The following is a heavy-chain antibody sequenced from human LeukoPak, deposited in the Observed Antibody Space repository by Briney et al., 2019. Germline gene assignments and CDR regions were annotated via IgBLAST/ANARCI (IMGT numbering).Heavy chain of an antibody. CDR2: IYSGGST. D-gene: IGHD3-10*01. J-gene: IGHJ4*02. V-gene: IGHV3-53*01. CDR3: ASMVRGIDY. Sequence: PGGSLRLSCAASGFTFSNYWMSWVRRAPGKGLEWVSVIYSGGSTYYADSVKGRFTISRDNSKNTLYLQMNSLRAEDTAVYYCASMVRGIDYWGQGTLVTVSS. CDR1: GFTFSNYW.